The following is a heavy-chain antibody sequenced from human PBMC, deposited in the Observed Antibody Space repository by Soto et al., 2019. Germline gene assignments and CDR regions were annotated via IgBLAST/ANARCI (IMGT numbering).Heavy chain of an antibody. J-gene: IGHJ3*02. Sequence: SETLSLTCAVYGGSFRGYCWSWIRQSPEKGLEWIGEINHSGTTKYTPSLKSRVTISVDTSKNQFSLKLSSVTAADTAVYYCARHGWYELEPREGNAFDIWGQGTMVTVSS. CDR1: GGSFRGYC. V-gene: IGHV4-34*01. CDR3: ARHGWYELEPREGNAFDI. CDR2: INHSGTT. D-gene: IGHD1-1*01.